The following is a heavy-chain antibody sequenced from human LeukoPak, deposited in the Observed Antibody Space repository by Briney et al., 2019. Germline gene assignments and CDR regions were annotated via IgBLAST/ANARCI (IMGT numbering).Heavy chain of an antibody. D-gene: IGHD2-2*02. CDR1: GFTFSSYW. J-gene: IGHJ6*03. CDR3: ARDYQRYCSSTSCYKYYYYYYMDV. V-gene: IGHV3-7*01. Sequence: GGSLRLSCAASGFTFSSYWMSWVRQAPGKGLEWVANIKQDGSEKYYVDSVKGRFTISRDNAKNSLYLQMNSLRAEDTAVYYCARDYQRYCSSTSCYKYYYYYYMDVWGKGTTVTVSS. CDR2: IKQDGSEK.